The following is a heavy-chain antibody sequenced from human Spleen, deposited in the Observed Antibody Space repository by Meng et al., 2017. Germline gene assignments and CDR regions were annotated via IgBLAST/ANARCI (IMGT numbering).Heavy chain of an antibody. J-gene: IGHJ4*02. CDR3: ASGTQWLEYYFDY. D-gene: IGHD5-12*01. Sequence: GSLRLSCTVSGGSVSSGTYFWNWIRQPPGKRLEWIGHIYYSGSTNYNPSLKSRVTLSVDTSNNQFSLRLNSVTAADTAVYYCASGTQWLEYYFDYWGQGTLVTVSS. CDR1: GGSVSSGTYF. CDR2: IYYSGST. V-gene: IGHV4-61*01.